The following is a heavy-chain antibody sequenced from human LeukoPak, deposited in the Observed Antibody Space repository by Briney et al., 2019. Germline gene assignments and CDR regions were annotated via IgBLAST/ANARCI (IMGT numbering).Heavy chain of an antibody. J-gene: IGHJ6*02. CDR2: IDDSGNT. CDR3: ARFKESGTVTTYPYGMDV. D-gene: IGHD4-11*01. Sequence: SETLSLTCTVSGGSISRYYWSWIRRPPGKGLEWIGYIDDSGNTNYNPSLKSQVTISVDKSKNQFSLKLSFVTAADTAMYYCARFKESGTVTTYPYGMDVWGQGTTVTVSS. CDR1: GGSISRYY. V-gene: IGHV4-59*01.